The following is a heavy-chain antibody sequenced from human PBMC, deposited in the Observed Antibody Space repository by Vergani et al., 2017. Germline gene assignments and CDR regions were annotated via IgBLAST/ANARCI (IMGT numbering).Heavy chain of an antibody. Sequence: EVQLVESGGGLVKPGGSLRLSCAASGFTFSSYSMNWVRQAPGRGLEWVSSISSSSRYIYYADSVKGRFTISRDNAKNSLYLQMNSLRAEDTAVYYCSRAGWLRSPLDYWGQGTLVTVPS. D-gene: IGHD5-12*01. CDR2: ISSSSRYI. CDR1: GFTFSSYS. CDR3: SRAGWLRSPLDY. V-gene: IGHV3-21*01. J-gene: IGHJ4*02.